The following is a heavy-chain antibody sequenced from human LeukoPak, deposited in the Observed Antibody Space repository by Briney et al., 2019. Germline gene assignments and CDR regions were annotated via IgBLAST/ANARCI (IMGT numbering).Heavy chain of an antibody. CDR3: ASQTSKGWGIDY. V-gene: IGHV4-38-2*01. D-gene: IGHD3-16*01. CDR2: VYHSGST. J-gene: IGHJ4*02. Sequence: SETLSLTCAVSRYSLSGGYYWGWIRQPPGKGLEWIGSVYHSGSTYYNPSLRSRVTISVDTSKNHFSLRVSSVTAADTAVYYCASQTSKGWGIDYWGQGILVTVSS. CDR1: RYSLSGGYY.